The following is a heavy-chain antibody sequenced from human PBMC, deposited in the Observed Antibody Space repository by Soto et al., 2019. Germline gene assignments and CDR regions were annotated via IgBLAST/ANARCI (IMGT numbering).Heavy chain of an antibody. CDR1: GFTFSSYA. CDR2: ISGSGGST. V-gene: IGHV3-23*01. Sequence: EVQLLESGGGLVQPGGSLRLSCAASGFTFSSYAMSWVPQAPGKGLEWVSAISGSGGSTYYAESVKGRFTISRDNSKNTLYLQMNSLRAEDTAVYYCARRSSGWYFDYWGQGTLVTVSS. CDR3: ARRSSGWYFDY. D-gene: IGHD6-19*01. J-gene: IGHJ4*02.